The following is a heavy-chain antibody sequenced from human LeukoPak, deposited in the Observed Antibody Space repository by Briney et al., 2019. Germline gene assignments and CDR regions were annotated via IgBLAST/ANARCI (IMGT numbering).Heavy chain of an antibody. CDR2: INPNSGGT. Sequence: ASVKVSCKASGYTFTGYYMHWVRQAPGQGLEWMGWINPNSGGTNYAQKFQGRVTMTRDTSISTACMELSRLRSDDTAVYYCARPGLDWNDVNYFDYWGQGTLLTVSS. D-gene: IGHD1-1*01. CDR3: ARPGLDWNDVNYFDY. J-gene: IGHJ4*02. CDR1: GYTFTGYY. V-gene: IGHV1-2*02.